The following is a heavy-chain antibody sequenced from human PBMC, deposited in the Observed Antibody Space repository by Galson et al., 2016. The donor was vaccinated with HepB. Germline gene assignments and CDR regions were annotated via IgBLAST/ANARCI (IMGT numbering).Heavy chain of an antibody. Sequence: SETLSLTCTVSGGSVRSDNYYWSWIRQPPGKGLEWIGYIYHSGNTNYNPPLKSRVTISVDTSKNQFSRKLSSLTAADTAVYYCARDRGSVGAYFDYWGQGTLVTVSS. D-gene: IGHD3-16*01. V-gene: IGHV4-61*01. CDR3: ARDRGSVGAYFDY. J-gene: IGHJ4*02. CDR1: GGSVRSDNYY. CDR2: IYHSGNT.